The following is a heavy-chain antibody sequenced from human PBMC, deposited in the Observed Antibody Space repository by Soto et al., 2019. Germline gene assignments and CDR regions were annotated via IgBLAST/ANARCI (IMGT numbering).Heavy chain of an antibody. D-gene: IGHD5-12*01. CDR3: AREGAHDAPVDL. CDR1: GYTFTDFA. V-gene: IGHV1-3*01. CDR2: INVGNGNT. J-gene: IGHJ4*02. Sequence: QAQLVQSGAEAKQPGASVRVSCKASGYTFTDFALHWVRQAPGQGLEWMGWINVGNGNTGYSRKFQGRVTTDRDTYAPTAYIEVTSLTSEDTAIYYCAREGAHDAPVDLWGQGTLVTVSS.